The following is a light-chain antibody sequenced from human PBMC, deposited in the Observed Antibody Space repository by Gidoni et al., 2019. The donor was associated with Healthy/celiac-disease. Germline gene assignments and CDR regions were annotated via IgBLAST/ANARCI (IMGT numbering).Light chain of an antibody. CDR3: QQSYSTPQT. CDR2: AAP. J-gene: IGKJ2*01. V-gene: IGKV1-39*01. CDR1: QSIRSY. Sequence: DIQMTQSPSSLSASVGDRVTITCRASQSIRSYLNWYQQKPGKAPKLLIYAAPSLQSGVPSRFSGSGSGTDFTLTISSLQPEDFATYYCQQSYSTPQTFXQXTKLEIK.